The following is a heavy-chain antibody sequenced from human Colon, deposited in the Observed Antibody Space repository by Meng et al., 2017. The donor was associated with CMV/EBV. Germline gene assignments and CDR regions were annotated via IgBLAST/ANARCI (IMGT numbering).Heavy chain of an antibody. J-gene: IGHJ6*02. CDR1: GGSVNSNNYY. CDR2: IYYSGTT. V-gene: IGHV4-30-4*08. D-gene: IGHD4-11*01. CDR3: ARDVTMTTITSYGMDV. Sequence: LRLSCTASGGSVNSNNYYWSWIRQPPGKGLEWIGHIYYSGTTYYNPSLKSRVTISIDTSKNEFSLRLSSVTAADTAVYYCARDVTMTTITSYGMDVWGQGTTVTVSS.